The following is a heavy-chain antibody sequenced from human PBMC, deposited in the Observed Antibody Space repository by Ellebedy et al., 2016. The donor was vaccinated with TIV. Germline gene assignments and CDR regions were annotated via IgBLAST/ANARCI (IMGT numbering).Heavy chain of an antibody. CDR1: GFTFSSYA. CDR3: AKSFAQQLVQLSY. Sequence: GGSLRLXXAAPGFTFSSYAMHWVRQAPGKGLEWVAVISYDGSNKYYADSVKGRFTISRDNSKNTLYLQMNSLRAEDTAVYYCAKSFAQQLVQLSYWGQGTLVTVSS. D-gene: IGHD6-13*01. CDR2: ISYDGSNK. J-gene: IGHJ4*02. V-gene: IGHV3-30*04.